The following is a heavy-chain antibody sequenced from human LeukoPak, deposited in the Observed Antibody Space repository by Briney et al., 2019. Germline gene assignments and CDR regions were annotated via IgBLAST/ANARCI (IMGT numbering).Heavy chain of an antibody. D-gene: IGHD5-18*01. J-gene: IGHJ4*02. V-gene: IGHV3-20*04. CDR3: ARPQVGYSFGQIDY. CDR1: GFTFSSYG. Sequence: GGSLRLSCAASGFTFSSYGMHWVRQVPGKGLEWVSGINWNGGSTGYADSVKGRFIMSRDNARNSLYLQMNSLRAEDTALYYCARPQVGYSFGQIDYWGQGTLVTVSS. CDR2: INWNGGST.